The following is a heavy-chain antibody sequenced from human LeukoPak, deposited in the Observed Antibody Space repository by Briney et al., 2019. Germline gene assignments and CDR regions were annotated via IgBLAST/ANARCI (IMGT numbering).Heavy chain of an antibody. V-gene: IGHV1-69*05. CDR2: IIPIFGTA. CDR1: GYTFTNYG. CDR3: ARGLNYFDWLLPDY. Sequence: ASVKVSCKASGYTFTNYGISWVRQAPGQGLEWMGRIIPIFGTANYAQKFQGRVTITTDESTSTAYMELSSLRSEDTAVYYCARGLNYFDWLLPDYWGQGTLVTVSS. J-gene: IGHJ4*02. D-gene: IGHD3-9*01.